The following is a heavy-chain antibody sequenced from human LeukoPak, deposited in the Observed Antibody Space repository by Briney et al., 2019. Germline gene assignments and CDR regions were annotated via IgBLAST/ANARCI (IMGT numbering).Heavy chain of an antibody. Sequence: GGSLRLSCAASGFTFSSYAMHWVRQAPGKGLEWVAVISYDGSNKYYADSVKGRFTISRDNSKNTLYLQMNSLRGEDTAVYSCAKDEGYVDYWGQGTLVTVSS. CDR1: GFTFSSYA. J-gene: IGHJ4*02. V-gene: IGHV3-30-3*01. CDR3: AKDEGYVDY. D-gene: IGHD3-16*01. CDR2: ISYDGSNK.